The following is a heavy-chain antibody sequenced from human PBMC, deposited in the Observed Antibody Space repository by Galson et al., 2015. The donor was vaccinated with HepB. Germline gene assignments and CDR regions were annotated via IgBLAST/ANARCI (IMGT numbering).Heavy chain of an antibody. Sequence: SLRLSCAGSGFTFSHYSMHWVRQAPGKGLEWVALISVDGNNTYYADSLKGRFTISRDDSKNTLYLEMNSLTTMDTAAYSCARGGSGNIPDFWGQGTRVIVSS. CDR2: ISVDGNNT. V-gene: IGHV3-30*03. CDR3: ARGGSGNIPDF. J-gene: IGHJ4*02. D-gene: IGHD3-16*01. CDR1: GFTFSHYS.